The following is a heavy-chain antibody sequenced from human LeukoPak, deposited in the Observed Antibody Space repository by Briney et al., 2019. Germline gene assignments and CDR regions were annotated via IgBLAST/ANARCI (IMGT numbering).Heavy chain of an antibody. CDR1: GGSFSGYY. CDR3: ARGYDTSGYYPATFDY. J-gene: IGHJ4*02. D-gene: IGHD3-22*01. CDR2: IYHRGST. V-gene: IGHV4-34*01. Sequence: PSETLSLTCAVYGGSFSGYYWSWIRHPPGRGVEWIGQIYHRGSTNYHPSLKSRVTISVDTSKNQFSLKLSSVTAADTAVYYCARGYDTSGYYPATFDYWGQGTLVTVSS.